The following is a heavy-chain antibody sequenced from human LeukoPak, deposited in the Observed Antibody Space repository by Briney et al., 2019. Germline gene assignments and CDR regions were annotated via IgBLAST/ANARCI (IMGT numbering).Heavy chain of an antibody. V-gene: IGHV3-53*04. CDR2: TYPGGTT. D-gene: IGHD2-8*01. CDR3: ATVLRISHAFDI. J-gene: IGHJ3*02. Sequence: GGSLRLSCAASGFTFSSYAMSWVRQAPGKGLEWVSVTYPGGTTYYADSVRGRFTVSTHNSQSTLYLQMNSLRAEDTAMYYCATVLRISHAFDIWGQGTMVTVSS. CDR1: GFTFSSYA.